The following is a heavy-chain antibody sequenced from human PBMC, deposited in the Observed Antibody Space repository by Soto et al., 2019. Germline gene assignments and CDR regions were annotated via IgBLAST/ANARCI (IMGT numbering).Heavy chain of an antibody. CDR2: INAGNGRE. CDR1: GYTFTSYT. V-gene: IGHV1-3*01. J-gene: IGHJ4*02. Sequence: QVQLEQSGAEVKKPGASVKVSCQTSGYTFTSYTLHWVRQAPGQGLEWLGWINAGNGREKYSQRFGDRVGLSTDRPTSTAFMEIRALRSEDTAVYYWARGGGWVGEASFDTWGQGTLVIVSS. CDR3: ARGGGWVGEASFDT. D-gene: IGHD3-10*01.